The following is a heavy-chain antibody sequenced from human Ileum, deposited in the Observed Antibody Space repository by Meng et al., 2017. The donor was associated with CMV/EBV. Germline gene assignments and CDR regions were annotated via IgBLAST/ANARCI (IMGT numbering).Heavy chain of an antibody. CDR2: IYTSGST. V-gene: IGHV4-4*07. CDR3: ARYCSGGSCYSGRHNWFDP. J-gene: IGHJ5*02. Sequence: VPLRGSGTGVRKPSETLSLTCTVSGGSISSYYWSWIRQPAGKGLEWIGRIYTSGSTNYNPSLKSRVTMSVDTSKNQFSLKLSSVTAADTAVYYCARYCSGGSCYSGRHNWFDPWGQGTLVTVSS. D-gene: IGHD2-15*01. CDR1: GGSISSYY.